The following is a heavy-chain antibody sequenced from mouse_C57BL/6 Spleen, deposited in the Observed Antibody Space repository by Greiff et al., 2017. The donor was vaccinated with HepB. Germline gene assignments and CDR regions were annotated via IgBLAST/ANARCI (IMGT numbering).Heavy chain of an antibody. D-gene: IGHD4-1*01. CDR3: ARDWDVGYFDY. V-gene: IGHV5-4*01. CDR2: ISDGGSYT. Sequence: EVHLVESGGGLVKPGGSLKLSCAASGFTFSSYAMSWVRQTPEKRLEWVATISDGGSYTYYPDNVKGRFTISRDNAKNNLYLQMSHLKSEDTAMYYCARDWDVGYFDYWGQGTTLTVSS. CDR1: GFTFSSYA. J-gene: IGHJ2*01.